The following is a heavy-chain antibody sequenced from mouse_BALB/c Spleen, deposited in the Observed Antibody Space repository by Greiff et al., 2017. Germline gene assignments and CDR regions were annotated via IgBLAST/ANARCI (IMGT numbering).Heavy chain of an antibody. J-gene: IGHJ3*01. D-gene: IGHD2-1*01. CDR2: IWSGGST. V-gene: IGHV2-2*02. CDR1: GFSLTSYG. CDR3: ARSGNYVGFAY. Sequence: QVHVKQSGPGLVQPSQSLSITCTVSGFSLTSYGVHWVRQSPGKGLEWLGVIWSGGSTDYNAAFISRLSISKDNSKSQVFFKMNSLQANDTAIYYCARSGNYVGFAYWGQGTLVTVSA.